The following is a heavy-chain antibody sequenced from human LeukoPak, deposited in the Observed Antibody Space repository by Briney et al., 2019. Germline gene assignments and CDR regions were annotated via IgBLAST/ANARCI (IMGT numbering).Heavy chain of an antibody. V-gene: IGHV3-30*18. Sequence: GGSLRLSCAASGFTFSSYGMHWVRQAPGKGLEWVAVISYDGSNKYYADSVKGRFTISRDNSKNTLYLQMNSLRAEDTAVYYCAKDLRKYGDYVGVNYYGMDVWGQGTTATVSS. D-gene: IGHD4-17*01. CDR1: GFTFSSYG. CDR2: ISYDGSNK. CDR3: AKDLRKYGDYVGVNYYGMDV. J-gene: IGHJ6*02.